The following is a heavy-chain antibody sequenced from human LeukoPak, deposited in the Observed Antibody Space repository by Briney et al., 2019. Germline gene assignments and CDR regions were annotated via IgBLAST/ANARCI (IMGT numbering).Heavy chain of an antibody. CDR1: GYTITSSD. V-gene: IGHV1-8*01. Sequence: GASVKVSCKASGYTITSSDINWVRQATGQGLEWMGWMNPISGNTGYAQKFQGRVTMTRNTSINTAYMELSGLRSEDTAVYYCARRPPFDPWGQGTLATVPS. J-gene: IGHJ5*02. CDR3: ARRPPFDP. CDR2: MNPISGNT.